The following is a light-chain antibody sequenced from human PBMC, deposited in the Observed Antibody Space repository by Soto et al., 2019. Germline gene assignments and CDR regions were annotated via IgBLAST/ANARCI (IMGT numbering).Light chain of an antibody. J-gene: IGKJ1*01. CDR3: LQDYNYPQT. CDR2: SAS. CDR1: QLIRGD. Sequence: IQMTQSPSSLSASVGERVTITCRASQLIRGDLGWYQQKPGEVPRLLIYSASTLQSGVPSRFSGSASGTDFTLTISSLQPEDSATYYCLQDYNYPQTFGQGTKVEIK. V-gene: IGKV1-6*01.